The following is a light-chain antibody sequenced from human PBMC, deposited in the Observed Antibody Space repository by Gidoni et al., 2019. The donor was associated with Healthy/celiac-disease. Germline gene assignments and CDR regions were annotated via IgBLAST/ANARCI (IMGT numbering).Light chain of an antibody. CDR1: QSLLHRNGYNY. V-gene: IGKV2-28*01. CDR2: LGS. CDR3: MQALQTPRT. J-gene: IGKJ2*01. Sequence: DIVMTQSPLSLLVTPGEPASISCRSSQSLLHRNGYNYLDWYLQKPGQSPQLLIYLGSNLASGVPDRFSGSGSGTDFTLKISRVEAEDVGVYYCMQALQTPRTFGQGTKLEIK.